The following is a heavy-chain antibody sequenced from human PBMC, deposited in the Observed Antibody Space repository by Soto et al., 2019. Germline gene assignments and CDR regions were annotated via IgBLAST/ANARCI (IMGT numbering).Heavy chain of an antibody. CDR3: GRAGGRDKWSGELLYNGYPELYYYSYYAMDV. D-gene: IGHD3-10*01. J-gene: IGHJ6*02. V-gene: IGHV4-59*01. CDR1: GGSISSYS. CDR2: IDYSGST. Sequence: PETFSLTCTVSGGSISSYSWSWIRHPPGKGLEWIGYIDYSGSTNYNPSLKSRVTISVYTSKNQFSLKLSSVTAADTAVDYCGRAGGRDKWSGELLYNGYPELYYYSYYAMDVWGQGTTVTVSS.